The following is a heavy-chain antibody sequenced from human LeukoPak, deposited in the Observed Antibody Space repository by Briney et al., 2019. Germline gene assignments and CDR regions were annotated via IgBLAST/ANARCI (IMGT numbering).Heavy chain of an antibody. CDR3: AAGWGIDAFDF. CDR2: VYYTGNT. CDR1: GGSFSGYY. V-gene: IGHV4-59*03. Sequence: SETMSLTCAVYGGSFSGYYWSWIRQPPGKGLEWIGFVYYTGNTNYSPSLKSRVSISLETSKNRFSLKVTSVTAADTAVYYCAAGWGIDAFDFWGQGTLVTVAS. D-gene: IGHD7-27*01. J-gene: IGHJ3*01.